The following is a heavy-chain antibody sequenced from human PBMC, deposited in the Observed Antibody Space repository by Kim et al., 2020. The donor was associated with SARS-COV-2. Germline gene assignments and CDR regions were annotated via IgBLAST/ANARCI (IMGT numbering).Heavy chain of an antibody. J-gene: IGHJ3*02. V-gene: IGHV3-30*02. D-gene: IGHD5-18*01. CDR3: AKGVGDTAMVSAFDI. Sequence: DSVKGRFTISRDNSKNTLYLQMNSLRAEDTAVYYCAKGVGDTAMVSAFDIWGQGTMVTVSS.